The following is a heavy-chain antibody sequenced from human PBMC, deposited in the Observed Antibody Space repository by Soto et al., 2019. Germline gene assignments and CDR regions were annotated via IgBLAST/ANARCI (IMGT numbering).Heavy chain of an antibody. CDR3: ASDLYYYDSSGYYYESLKYYYGMDV. CDR1: GFTFSSYA. CDR2: ISGSGGST. Sequence: GGSLRLSCAASGFTFSSYAMSWVRQAPGKGLEWVSAISGSGGSTYYSDSVKGRFTISRDNSKNTLYLQMNSLRAEDTAVYYCASDLYYYDSSGYYYESLKYYYGMDVWGQGTTVTVSS. D-gene: IGHD3-22*01. V-gene: IGHV3-23*01. J-gene: IGHJ6*02.